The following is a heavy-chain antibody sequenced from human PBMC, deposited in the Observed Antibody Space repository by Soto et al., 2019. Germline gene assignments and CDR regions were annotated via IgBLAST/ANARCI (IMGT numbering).Heavy chain of an antibody. Sequence: XGSLRLSCAASGYTFSSYYMHWVRQATGKGLEWVSGIGNAGDTFYADSVKGRFTISRENAKNSLYLQMNSLRAGDTAVYYCARDKGGSLDYCGQGTLVTVSS. D-gene: IGHD3-16*01. V-gene: IGHV3-13*01. CDR3: ARDKGGSLDY. CDR2: IGNAGDT. J-gene: IGHJ4*02. CDR1: GYTFSSYY.